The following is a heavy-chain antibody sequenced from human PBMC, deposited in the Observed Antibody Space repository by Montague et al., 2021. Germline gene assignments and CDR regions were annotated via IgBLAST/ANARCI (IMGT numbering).Heavy chain of an antibody. J-gene: IGHJ6*02. CDR3: AVTNPYYYYGMDV. V-gene: IGHV4-59*01. Sequence: SETLSLTCSVSGASISDYYRSWIRQPPGKGLEWIGYIYYSRRTNYNPSLKSRVTISVDTSKNQFSLKLSSVTAADMAFYYCAVTNPYYYYGMDVWGQGTTVTVSS. D-gene: IGHD1-14*01. CDR2: IYYSRRT. CDR1: GASISDYY.